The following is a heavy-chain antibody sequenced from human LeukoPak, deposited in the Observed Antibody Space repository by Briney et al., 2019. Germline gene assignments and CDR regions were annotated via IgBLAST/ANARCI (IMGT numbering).Heavy chain of an antibody. D-gene: IGHD3-3*01. J-gene: IGHJ5*02. CDR3: ARLTLTGVGGRGWFDA. CDR1: GDTISNSGWS. Sequence: SETLSLTCIVSGDTISNSGWSWGCIRQPPGKGLEWIGTMRYDENVADNSIPAYYPSLKSRVSISADTYKNQLSLKVNSVTAADTASYYCARLTLTGVGGRGWFDAWGQGTLVIVSS. CDR2: MRYDENVA. V-gene: IGHV4-39*01.